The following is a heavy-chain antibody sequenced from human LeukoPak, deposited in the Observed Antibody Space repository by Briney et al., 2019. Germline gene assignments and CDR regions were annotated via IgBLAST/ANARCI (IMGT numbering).Heavy chain of an antibody. Sequence: GASVKVSCKASGYTFTSYDINWVRQATGQGLEWMGWMNPNSGNTGYAQKFQGRVTMTRNTSISTAYMELSSLRSEDTAVYYCARALRYYGSGSYGYWGQGALVTVSS. V-gene: IGHV1-8*02. D-gene: IGHD3-10*01. J-gene: IGHJ4*02. CDR1: GYTFTSYD. CDR2: MNPNSGNT. CDR3: ARALRYYGSGSYGY.